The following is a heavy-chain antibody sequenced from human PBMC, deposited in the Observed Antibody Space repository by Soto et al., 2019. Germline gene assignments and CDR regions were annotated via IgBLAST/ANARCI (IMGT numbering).Heavy chain of an antibody. V-gene: IGHV1-18*01. CDR3: ARDNLGYYYYGMDV. J-gene: IGHJ6*02. Sequence: ASVKVSCKASGYTFTSYGISWVRQAPGQGLEWMGWISAYNGNTNYAQKLQGRVTMTTDTSTSTAYMELRSLRSDDTAVYYCARDNLGYYYYGMDVWGQGTTVTVSS. CDR2: ISAYNGNT. CDR1: GYTFTSYG.